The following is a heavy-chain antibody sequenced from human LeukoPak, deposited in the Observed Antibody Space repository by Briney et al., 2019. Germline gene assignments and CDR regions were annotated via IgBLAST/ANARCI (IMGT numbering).Heavy chain of an antibody. CDR2: INPNSGGT. Sequence: ASVKVSCKSFGYTFTNYYMHWVRQAPGQGLEWMGWINPNSGGTNYAQKFQGRVTMTRDTSISTAYMELSRLRSDDTAVYYCARGMVRVNWFDPWGQGTLVTVSS. J-gene: IGHJ5*02. D-gene: IGHD3-10*01. CDR1: GYTFTNYY. CDR3: ARGMVRVNWFDP. V-gene: IGHV1-2*02.